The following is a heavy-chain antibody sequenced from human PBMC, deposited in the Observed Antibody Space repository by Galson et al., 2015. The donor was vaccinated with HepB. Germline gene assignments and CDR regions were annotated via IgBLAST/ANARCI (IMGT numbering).Heavy chain of an antibody. CDR2: IYWDDTK. V-gene: IGHV2-5*02. CDR1: GLSISASGEG. D-gene: IGHD4-23*01. CDR3: AKLGNSFFEY. J-gene: IGHJ4*02. Sequence: PALVKPPQTLTLTCSLSGLSISASGEGVGWIRQPPGKALEWLSLIYWDDTKRYRPSLENRLTITKGTSKNQVVLTMTNMDPVDTGTYYCAKLGNSFFEYWGQGTPVTVSS.